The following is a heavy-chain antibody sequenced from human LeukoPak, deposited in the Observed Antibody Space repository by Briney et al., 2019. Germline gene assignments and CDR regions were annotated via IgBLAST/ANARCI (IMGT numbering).Heavy chain of an antibody. V-gene: IGHV4-59*08. J-gene: IGHJ3*02. CDR3: AGHTLLHNWGSVAFDI. CDR1: GGSISSYY. D-gene: IGHD7-27*01. Sequence: SETLSLTCTVSGGSISSYYWSWIRQPPGKGLEWIGYIYYSGSTNYNPSLKSRVTISVDTSKNQFSLKLSSVTAADTAVYYCAGHTLLHNWGSVAFDIWGQGTMVTVSS. CDR2: IYYSGST.